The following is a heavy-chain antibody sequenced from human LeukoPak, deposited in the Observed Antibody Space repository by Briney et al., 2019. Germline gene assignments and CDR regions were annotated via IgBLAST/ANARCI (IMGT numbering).Heavy chain of an antibody. CDR2: IHTSGST. CDR1: WHSLSSGSYY. CDR3: ARGVSQVRGTWFDP. V-gene: IGHV4-61*02. D-gene: IGHD3-10*01. J-gene: IGHJ5*02. Sequence: SETLSHTCCLWWHSLSSGSYYGSWIPQPAGKGLEWIGRIHTSGSTDYDPSLRSRVTISLDTSKNHFSLQLCSVTAADTAVYYCARGVSQVRGTWFDPWGQGTLVTVSS.